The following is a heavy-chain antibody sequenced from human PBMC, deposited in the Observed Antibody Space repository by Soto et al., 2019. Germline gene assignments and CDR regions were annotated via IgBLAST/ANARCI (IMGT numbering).Heavy chain of an antibody. CDR3: ARALDIAAAGTPWFDP. CDR1: GFTFDDYG. CDR2: INWNGGST. J-gene: IGHJ5*02. Sequence: GGSLRLSCAASGFTFDDYGMSWVRPAPGKGLEWVSGINWNGGSTGYADSVKGRFTISRDNAKNSLYLQMNSLRAEDTALYHCARALDIAAAGTPWFDPWGQGTLVTVSS. D-gene: IGHD6-13*01. V-gene: IGHV3-20*01.